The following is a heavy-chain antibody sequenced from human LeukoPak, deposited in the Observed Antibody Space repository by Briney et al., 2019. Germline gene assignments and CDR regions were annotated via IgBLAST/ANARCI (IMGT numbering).Heavy chain of an antibody. D-gene: IGHD3-22*01. Sequence: GGSLRLSCAASGFTFSNYAMNWVRQAPGKGLEWVSAISGSGGSTYYADSVKGRFTISRDNSKNTLYLQMNSLRAEDTAVYYCATMVTSPTYYYDSSGYEDYWGQGTLVTVSS. CDR1: GFTFSNYA. CDR3: ATMVTSPTYYYDSSGYEDY. J-gene: IGHJ4*02. CDR2: ISGSGGST. V-gene: IGHV3-23*01.